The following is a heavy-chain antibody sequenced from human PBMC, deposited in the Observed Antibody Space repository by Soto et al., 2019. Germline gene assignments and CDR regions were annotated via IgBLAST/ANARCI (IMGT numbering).Heavy chain of an antibody. J-gene: IGHJ6*02. CDR1: GFTFSLYW. Sequence: PGGSLRLSCVVPGFTFSLYWMHWVRQVPGKELVWVARINFDGSITSHADSVKGRFTISRDNTRNTLYLQMNSLRVEDTAVYYCAREGAYRFGMDVWGQGTTVTVSS. D-gene: IGHD1-26*01. V-gene: IGHV3-74*01. CDR2: INFDGSIT. CDR3: AREGAYRFGMDV.